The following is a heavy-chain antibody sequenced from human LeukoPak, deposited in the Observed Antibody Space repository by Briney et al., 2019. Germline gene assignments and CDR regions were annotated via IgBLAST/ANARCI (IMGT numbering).Heavy chain of an antibody. D-gene: IGHD3-22*01. CDR3: ARDAAYYYDSSGLFDY. CDR1: GGSFSSGSYY. V-gene: IGHV4-61*02. CDR2: IYTSGST. J-gene: IGHJ4*02. Sequence: SQTLSLTCTVSGGSFSSGSYYWSWIRRPAGKGLEWIGRIYTSGSTNYNPSLKSRVTISVDTSKNQFSLKLSSVTAADTAVYYCARDAAYYYDSSGLFDYWGQGTLVTVSS.